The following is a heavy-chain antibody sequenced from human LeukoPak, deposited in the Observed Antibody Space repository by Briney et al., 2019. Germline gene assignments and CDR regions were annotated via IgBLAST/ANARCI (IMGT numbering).Heavy chain of an antibody. J-gene: IGHJ5*02. CDR2: TYYRSTWYN. CDR1: GDSVSGNSVT. Sequence: SQTLSLTCAISGDSVSGNSVTWNWIRQSPSRGLEWLGRTYYRSTWYNDYAVSVRGRITVNPDTSKNQFSLHLNSVTPEDTAVYYCARRLTQYDCFDPWGQGILVTVSS. V-gene: IGHV6-1*01. CDR3: ARRLTQYDCFDP. D-gene: IGHD2-2*01.